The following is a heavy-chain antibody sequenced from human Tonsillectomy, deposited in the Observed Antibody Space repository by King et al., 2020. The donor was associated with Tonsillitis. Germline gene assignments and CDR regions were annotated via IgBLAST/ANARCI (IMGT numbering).Heavy chain of an antibody. Sequence: QLVQSGAEVKRPGSSVKVSCKASGGTFSSYAIHWVRQAPGQGLEWMGGITPMFATTNYAQKLQGRVTITADKSTGTAYMELSSLRSEDTAVYYCAGQTDFWSGCDYWGQGTLVTVSS. D-gene: IGHD3-3*01. J-gene: IGHJ4*02. V-gene: IGHV1-69*06. CDR3: AGQTDFWSGCDY. CDR1: GGTFSSYA. CDR2: ITPMFATT.